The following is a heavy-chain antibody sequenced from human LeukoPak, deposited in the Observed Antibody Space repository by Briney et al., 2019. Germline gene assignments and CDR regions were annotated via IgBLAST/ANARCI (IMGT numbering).Heavy chain of an antibody. Sequence: ASVKVSCKASGGTFSSYAISWVRQAPGQGLEWMGWINPNSGGTNYAQKFQGRVTMTRDTSISTAYMELSRLRSDDTAVYYCARDRSTFHDIWGQGTMVTVSS. CDR1: GGTFSSYA. J-gene: IGHJ3*02. V-gene: IGHV1-2*02. CDR2: INPNSGGT. D-gene: IGHD2-2*01. CDR3: ARDRSTFHDI.